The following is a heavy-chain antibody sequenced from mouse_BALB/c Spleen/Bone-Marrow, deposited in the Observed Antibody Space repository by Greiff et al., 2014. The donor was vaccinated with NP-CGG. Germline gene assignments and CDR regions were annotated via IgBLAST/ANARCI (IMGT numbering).Heavy chain of an antibody. Sequence: EVQLQQSGPELVKPGASMKISCKASGYSFTGYTMNWVKQSHGKSLEWIGLINPYNGGTSYNQKFKGKATLTVDKSSSTAYMELLSLTSEDSAVYYCARLLRSPFDYWGQGTTLTVSS. CDR3: ARLLRSPFDY. CDR2: INPYNGGT. CDR1: GYSFTGYT. D-gene: IGHD1-1*01. J-gene: IGHJ2*01. V-gene: IGHV1-18*01.